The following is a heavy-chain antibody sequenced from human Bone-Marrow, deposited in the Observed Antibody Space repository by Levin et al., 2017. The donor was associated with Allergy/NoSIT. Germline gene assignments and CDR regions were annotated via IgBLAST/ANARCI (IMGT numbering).Heavy chain of an antibody. CDR3: ARAPQHYYDSSGYPNYYDYGMDG. CDR2: IYSGGST. J-gene: IGHJ6*02. V-gene: IGHV3-66*01. Sequence: GGSLRLSCAASGFTVSSNYMSWVRQAPGKGLEWVSVIYSGGSTYYADSVKGRFTISRDNSKNTLYLQMNSLRAEDTAVYYCARAPQHYYDSSGYPNYYDYGMDGWGQGTTVTVSS. D-gene: IGHD3-22*01. CDR1: GFTVSSNY.